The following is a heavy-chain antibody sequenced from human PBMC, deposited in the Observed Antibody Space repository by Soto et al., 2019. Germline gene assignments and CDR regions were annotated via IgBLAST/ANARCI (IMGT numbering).Heavy chain of an antibody. CDR2: IYSSGST. Sequence: QVQLQESGPGLVKPSETLSLTCTVSGGSISSYYWSWIRQPPGKGLEWIGYIYSSGSTNYNPSLKSRVTISLDTSKNPFSLKLSSVTAADTAVYYCARGYNDFWSGYFTWFDPWGQGTLVTVSS. CDR1: GGSISSYY. D-gene: IGHD3-3*01. J-gene: IGHJ5*02. CDR3: ARGYNDFWSGYFTWFDP. V-gene: IGHV4-59*01.